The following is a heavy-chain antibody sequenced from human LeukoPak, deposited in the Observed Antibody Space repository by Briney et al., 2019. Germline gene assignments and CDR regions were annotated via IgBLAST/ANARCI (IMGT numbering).Heavy chain of an antibody. J-gene: IGHJ4*02. CDR3: ARNIRHFDY. D-gene: IGHD1/OR15-1a*01. V-gene: IGHV4-38-2*01. CDR2: IYHKGST. Sequence: SETLPLTCAVSGYSISSGYYGAWIRQPPGKGLEWIGRIYHKGSTYYNPSLKSRVTISVDTYKNQFSLKLSSVTAADRAVYYCARNIRHFDYWGQGTLVTVSS. CDR1: GYSISSGYY.